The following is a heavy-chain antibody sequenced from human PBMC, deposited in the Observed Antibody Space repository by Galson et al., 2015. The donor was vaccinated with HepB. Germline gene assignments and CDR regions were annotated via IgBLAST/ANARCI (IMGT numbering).Heavy chain of an antibody. CDR1: GFTFSSYA. J-gene: IGHJ4*02. V-gene: IGHV3-23*01. CDR3: AKDPTPTNYYGSGFYYFDY. Sequence: SLRLSCAASGFTFSSYAMSWVRQAPGKGLEWVSAISGSGGSTYYADSVKGRFTISRDNSKNTLYLQMNSLRAEDTAVYYCAKDPTPTNYYGSGFYYFDYWGQGTLVTVSS. D-gene: IGHD3-10*01. CDR2: ISGSGGST.